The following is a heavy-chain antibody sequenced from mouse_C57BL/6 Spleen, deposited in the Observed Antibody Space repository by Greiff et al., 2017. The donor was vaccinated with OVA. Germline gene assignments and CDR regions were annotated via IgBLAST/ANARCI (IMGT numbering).Heavy chain of an antibody. J-gene: IGHJ3*01. CDR1: GYTFTDYY. CDR3: ARCYYDYDGVAWFAY. D-gene: IGHD2-4*01. Sequence: QVQLQQSGAELVKPGASVKISCKASGYTFTDYYINGMKQRPGQGLEWIGKIGPGSGSPYYNEKFKGKATLTADKSSSTAYMQLSSLTSEDSAVYFCARCYYDYDGVAWFAYWGQGTLVTVSA. CDR2: IGPGSGSP. V-gene: IGHV1-77*01.